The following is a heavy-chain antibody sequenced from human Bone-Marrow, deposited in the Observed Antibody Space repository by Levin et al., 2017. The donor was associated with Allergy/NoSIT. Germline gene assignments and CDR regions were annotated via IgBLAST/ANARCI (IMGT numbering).Heavy chain of an antibody. CDR3: AGGFGPPAAGANWFDP. J-gene: IGHJ5*02. CDR2: IHYTGST. Sequence: SETLSLTCTVSSGSVRTASYYWSWIRQPPRRGLEWIGYIHYTGSTNYNPSLKSRVTISVDTSKNQFFLKLTSVTAADAAVYYCAGGFGPPAAGANWFDPWGQGTLVTVSS. D-gene: IGHD6-13*01. CDR1: SGSVRTASYY. V-gene: IGHV4-61*01.